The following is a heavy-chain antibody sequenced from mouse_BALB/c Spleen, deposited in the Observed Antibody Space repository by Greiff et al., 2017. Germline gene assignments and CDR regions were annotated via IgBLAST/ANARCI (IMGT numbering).Heavy chain of an antibody. V-gene: IGHV14-4*02. CDR1: GFNIKDYY. J-gene: IGHJ3*01. D-gene: IGHD1-1*01. CDR3: NGYYYGSSWFAD. Sequence: VQLQQSGAELVRSGASVKLSCTASGFNIKDYYMHWVKQRPEQGLEWIGWIDPENGDTEYAPKFQGKATMTADTSSNTAYLQLSSMTSEDTAVYYCNGYYYGSSWFADWGQGTLVTVSA. CDR2: IDPENGDT.